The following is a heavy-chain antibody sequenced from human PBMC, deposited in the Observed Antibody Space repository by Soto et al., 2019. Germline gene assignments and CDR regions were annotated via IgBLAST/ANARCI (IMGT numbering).Heavy chain of an antibody. CDR1: GGSFSGYY. CDR3: ACSADYGGNYYGMDV. D-gene: IGHD4-17*01. V-gene: IGHV4-34*01. Sequence: ASETLSLTCAVYGGSFSGYYWSWIRQPPGKGLEWIGEINHSGSTNYNPSLKSRVTISVDTSKNQFSLKLSSVTAADTAVYYCACSADYGGNYYGMDVWGQGTTVTVSS. J-gene: IGHJ6*02. CDR2: INHSGST.